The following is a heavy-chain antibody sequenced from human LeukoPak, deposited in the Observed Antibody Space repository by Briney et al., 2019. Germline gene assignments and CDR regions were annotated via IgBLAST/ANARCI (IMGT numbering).Heavy chain of an antibody. V-gene: IGHV3-74*01. CDR1: GFTLSRYW. D-gene: IGHD2/OR15-2a*01. J-gene: IGHJ4*02. CDR2: INGDGSSI. Sequence: PGGSLRLSCVASGFTLSRYWMHWVRQAPGKGLVWVSRINGDGSSIDYADSVKGRFTISRDNAKHTLYLHMNSLRVESTAVSCYGTGSRVADYWGQGALVTVSS. CDR3: GTGSRVADY.